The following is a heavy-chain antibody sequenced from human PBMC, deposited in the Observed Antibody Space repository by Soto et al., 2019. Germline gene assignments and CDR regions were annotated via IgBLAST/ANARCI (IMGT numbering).Heavy chain of an antibody. J-gene: IGHJ4*02. CDR2: IIPILGIA. CDR1: GGTFSSYT. Sequence: QVQLVQSGAEVKKPGSSVKVSCKASGGTFSSYTISWVRQAPGEGLEWMGRIIPILGIANYAQKFQGRVTITADKSTSTAYMELSSLRSEDTAVYYCARNPSWGSVDYWGQGTLVTVSS. D-gene: IGHD3-10*01. CDR3: ARNPSWGSVDY. V-gene: IGHV1-69*02.